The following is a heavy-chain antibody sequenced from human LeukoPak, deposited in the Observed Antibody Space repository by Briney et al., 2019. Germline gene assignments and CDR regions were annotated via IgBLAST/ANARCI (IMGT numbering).Heavy chain of an antibody. Sequence: SETLSLTCAVYGGSFSGYYWSWLRQPPGKGLEGIGEINHSGSTNYNPSLKSRVTISVDTSKNQFSLKLSSVTAADTAVYYCARGLRITMVRGVSFPDYWGQGTLVTVSS. D-gene: IGHD3-10*01. CDR1: GGSFSGYY. J-gene: IGHJ4*02. CDR2: INHSGST. CDR3: ARGLRITMVRGVSFPDY. V-gene: IGHV4-34*01.